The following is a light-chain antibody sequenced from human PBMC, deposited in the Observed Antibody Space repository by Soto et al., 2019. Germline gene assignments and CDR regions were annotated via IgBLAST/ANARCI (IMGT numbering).Light chain of an antibody. CDR1: RSNIGRSD. J-gene: IGLJ3*02. V-gene: IGLV1-44*01. CDR3: AVWDDSVNGWV. CDR2: NNN. Sequence: QSVLTQPPSASWTPGQRVTISCSGSRSNIGRSDVYWYQQLPGTAPKLLIHNNNQRPSGVPDRVSGSKSGTSASLAISGLQSEDEADYYCAVWDDSVNGWVFGGGTKLTVL.